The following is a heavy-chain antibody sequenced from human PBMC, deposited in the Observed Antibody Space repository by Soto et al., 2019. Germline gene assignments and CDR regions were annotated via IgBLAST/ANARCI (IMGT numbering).Heavy chain of an antibody. Sequence: QVQLVQSGAEVKKPGSSVKVSCKASGGTFSSYAISWVRQAPGQGLEWMGGIIPIFGTANYAQKFQVRVTITADESTSTAYMELSSLRSEDTAVYYCARLPSGPLGYCSGGSCYSSFDYWGQGTLVTVSS. V-gene: IGHV1-69*01. CDR2: IIPIFGTA. D-gene: IGHD2-15*01. CDR1: GGTFSSYA. J-gene: IGHJ4*02. CDR3: ARLPSGPLGYCSGGSCYSSFDY.